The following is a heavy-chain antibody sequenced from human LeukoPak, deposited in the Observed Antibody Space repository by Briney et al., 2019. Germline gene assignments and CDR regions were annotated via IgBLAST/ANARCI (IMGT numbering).Heavy chain of an antibody. V-gene: IGHV3-7*01. CDR1: GFTFSSYW. D-gene: IGHD3-10*01. Sequence: GGSLRLSCAASGFTFSSYWMSWVRQAPGKGLEWVANIKQDGSEKYYVDSVKGRFTISRDSAKNSLYLQMNSLRAEDTAVYYCARDLIRGPAWSDYWGQGTLVTVSS. CDR2: IKQDGSEK. J-gene: IGHJ4*02. CDR3: ARDLIRGPAWSDY.